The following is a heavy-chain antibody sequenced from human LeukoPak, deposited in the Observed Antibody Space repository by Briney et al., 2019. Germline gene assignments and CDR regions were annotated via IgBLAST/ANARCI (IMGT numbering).Heavy chain of an antibody. CDR1: GDSISSGGYW. D-gene: IGHD5-12*01. CDR3: ARAPVATPSEFDY. V-gene: IGHV4-31*11. CDR2: ISYGGNT. J-gene: IGHJ4*02. Sequence: TLSLTCAVSGDSISSGGYWWSWIHQHPGTGPEWIGYISYGGNTYYNPSLKSRVAISADTPKNQFSLKLSSTTAADTAVYYCARAPVATPSEFDYWGQGTLVTVSS.